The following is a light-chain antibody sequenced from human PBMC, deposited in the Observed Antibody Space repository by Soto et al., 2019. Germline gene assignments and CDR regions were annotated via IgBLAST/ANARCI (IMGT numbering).Light chain of an antibody. V-gene: IGLV2-14*01. CDR2: DVS. CDR3: SSYTSSSTLV. CDR1: SSDVGGYNY. J-gene: IGLJ2*01. Sequence: QSALTQPASVSGSPGQSITISCTGTSSDVGGYNYVSWYQQHPGKAPKLMIYDVSNRTSGISNRFSGSKSGNTASLTISGLQAEDEADYSCSSYTSSSTLVFGGGTKLTVL.